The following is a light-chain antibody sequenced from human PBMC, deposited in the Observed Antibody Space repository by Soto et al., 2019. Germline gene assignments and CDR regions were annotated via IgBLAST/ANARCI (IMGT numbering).Light chain of an antibody. V-gene: IGLV2-14*01. CDR3: SSYTTSRSWV. Sequence: QSALTQPASVSGTPGQSITISCTGTSSDVSGYNYVSWFQQYPGKAPKLMIYEVSNRPSGISNRFSGSKSGNTASLTISGLQAGDEADYYCSSYTTSRSWVFGGGTKVTVL. CDR2: EVS. J-gene: IGLJ3*02. CDR1: SSDVSGYNY.